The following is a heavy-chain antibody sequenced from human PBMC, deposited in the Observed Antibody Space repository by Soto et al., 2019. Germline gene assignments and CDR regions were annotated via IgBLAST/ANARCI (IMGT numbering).Heavy chain of an antibody. CDR3: ATGPKSDYDSSSYSYYLAY. V-gene: IGHV1-24*01. CDR2: FDPEDGET. Sequence: ASVKVSCKVSGYTLTELSMHWVRQAPGKGLEWMGGFDPEDGETIYTQKFQGRVTMNEETSTDTAYMELSSLRSEDTAVYYCATGPKSDYDSSSYSYYLAYWGQGTLVTVSS. J-gene: IGHJ4*02. D-gene: IGHD3-22*01. CDR1: GYTLTELS.